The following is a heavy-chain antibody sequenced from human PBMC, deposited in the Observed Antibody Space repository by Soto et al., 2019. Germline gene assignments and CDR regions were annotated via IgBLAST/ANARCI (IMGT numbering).Heavy chain of an antibody. CDR2: TYYRSKWYN. D-gene: IGHD2-2*01. J-gene: IGHJ4*02. Sequence: PSQALSLTCAISGDSVSSNSAAWNWIRHSPSRGIEWLGRTYYRSKWYNDYAVSVKSRITINPDTSKIQCSLQLNSVTPEDTAVYYCARPTPAAIAPSPLDYWGQGTLATVSS. V-gene: IGHV6-1*01. CDR3: ARPTPAAIAPSPLDY. CDR1: GDSVSSNSAA.